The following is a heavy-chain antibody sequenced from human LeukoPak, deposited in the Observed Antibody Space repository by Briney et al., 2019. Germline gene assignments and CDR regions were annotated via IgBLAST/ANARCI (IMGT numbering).Heavy chain of an antibody. Sequence: PSETLSLTCAVYGGSFSGYYWSWIRQPPGKGLEWIGSIYYSGSTYYNPSLKSRVTISVDTSKNQFSLKLSSVTAADTAVYYCARSLRVGHIDYWGQGTLVTVSS. CDR3: ARSLRVGHIDY. CDR1: GGSFSGYY. CDR2: IYYSGST. J-gene: IGHJ4*02. V-gene: IGHV4-34*01. D-gene: IGHD3-10*01.